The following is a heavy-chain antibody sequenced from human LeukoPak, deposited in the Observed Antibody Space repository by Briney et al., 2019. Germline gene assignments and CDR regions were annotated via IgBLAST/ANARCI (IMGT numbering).Heavy chain of an antibody. CDR1: GFTVSSNY. CDR3: ARDHTGNYYFDY. CDR2: IYSGGST. D-gene: IGHD1-26*01. Sequence: GGSLRLSCAASGFTVSSNYMSWVRQAPGKGLEWVSVIYSGGSTYYADSVKGRFTISRDNSKNTLYLQMNSLRAEDTAVYYCARDHTGNYYFDYWGQGTLVTVSS. J-gene: IGHJ4*02. V-gene: IGHV3-66*01.